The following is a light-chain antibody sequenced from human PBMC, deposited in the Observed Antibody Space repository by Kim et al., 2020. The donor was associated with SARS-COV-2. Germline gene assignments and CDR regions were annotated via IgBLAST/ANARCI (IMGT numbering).Light chain of an antibody. V-gene: IGKV1-5*03. CDR2: KAS. Sequence: ASVGDRLTFTCRASQSISSWLAWYQQRPGKAPKLLIYKASSLESGVPSRFSGSGSGTEFTLTISSLQPDDFATYYCQQYNSYPWTFGQGTKVDIK. CDR1: QSISSW. CDR3: QQYNSYPWT. J-gene: IGKJ1*01.